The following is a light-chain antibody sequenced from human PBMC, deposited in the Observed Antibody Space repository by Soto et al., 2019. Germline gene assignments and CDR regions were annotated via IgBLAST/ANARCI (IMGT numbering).Light chain of an antibody. V-gene: IGKV3-20*01. J-gene: IGKJ1*01. CDR3: LQYCSSPLWT. CDR2: GAS. Sequence: EIVLTQSPGTLSLSPGERATLSCRASQSVSSSYLAWYQQKPGQAPRLLIYGASSRATGIPDRFSGSGSGTDFTLTISRLEPEDFAVYYCLQYCSSPLWTFGQGTKVEIK. CDR1: QSVSSSY.